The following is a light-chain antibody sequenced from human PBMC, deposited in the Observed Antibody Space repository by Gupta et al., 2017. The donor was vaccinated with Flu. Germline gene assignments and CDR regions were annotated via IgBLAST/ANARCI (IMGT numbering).Light chain of an antibody. CDR2: AAS. Sequence: DIQLTQSTSFLSASVGDRVTITCRASQGIRSYLAWYQQKPGKAPKLLIYAASTWQSGVTSRFSGSGFGKEFTLTISIRQPEDFAPYYCQQLNSYPSITFGQGTQLEIK. CDR1: QGIRSY. V-gene: IGKV1-9*01. CDR3: QQLNSYPSIT. J-gene: IGKJ5*01.